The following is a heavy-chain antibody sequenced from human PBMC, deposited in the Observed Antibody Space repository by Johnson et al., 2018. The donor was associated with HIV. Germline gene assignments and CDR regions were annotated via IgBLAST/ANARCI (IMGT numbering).Heavy chain of an antibody. D-gene: IGHD2-2*01. CDR1: GFTFDDYG. CDR3: AKERQGAISVFALAGAFDI. V-gene: IGHV3-9*01. CDR2: ISWNSGTI. J-gene: IGHJ3*02. Sequence: QLVESGGGLVKPGGSLRLSCAASGFTFDDYGMSWVRQAPGKRLEWVSGISWNSGTIGYADSVKGRFTVSRDNAKNSLYLQMNSLRPEDTALYYCAKERQGAISVFALAGAFDIWGQGSMVTVSS.